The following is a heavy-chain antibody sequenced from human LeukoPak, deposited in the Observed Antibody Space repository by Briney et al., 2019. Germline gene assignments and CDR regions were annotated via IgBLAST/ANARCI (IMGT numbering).Heavy chain of an antibody. CDR2: IRSSIYGGTP. D-gene: IGHD1-1*01. V-gene: IGHV3-49*03. Sequence: GGSLTLSCTSSGFTFREFAVSWFRQAPGKGLEWIGFIRSSIYGGTPKAAASVKGRFIFSRDDSKGVAYLRMNSLKTDDTAVYYCSRGWGIGNDLRPDSWGQGTLVTVSS. CDR3: SRGWGIGNDLRPDS. J-gene: IGHJ4*02. CDR1: GFTFREFA.